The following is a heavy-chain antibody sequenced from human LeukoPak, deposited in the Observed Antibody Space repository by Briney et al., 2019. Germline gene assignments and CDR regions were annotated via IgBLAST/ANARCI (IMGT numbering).Heavy chain of an antibody. Sequence: SETLSLTCTVSGGSISSSNFYWGWIRQPPGKGLEWIGSIYYSGSTYYNPSLKSRVTISVDTSKNQFSLKLSSVTAADTAVYYCARGGATTRYYYYYYMDVWGKGTTVTVSS. D-gene: IGHD1-26*01. V-gene: IGHV4-39*07. CDR2: IYYSGST. CDR3: ARGGATTRYYYYYYMDV. J-gene: IGHJ6*03. CDR1: GGSISSSNFY.